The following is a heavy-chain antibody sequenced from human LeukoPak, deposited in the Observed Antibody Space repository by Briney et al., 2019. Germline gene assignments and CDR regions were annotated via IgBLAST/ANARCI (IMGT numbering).Heavy chain of an antibody. J-gene: IGHJ1*01. CDR1: GFTFSSYG. CDR2: IWYDGSNK. D-gene: IGHD6-13*01. CDR3: ARGGAAADLEYIQH. Sequence: GGSLRLSCAASGFTFSSYGMHWVRQAPGKGLEWVAVIWYDGSNKYYADSVKGRFTISRDNSKNTLYLQMNSLRAEDTAVYYCARGGAAADLEYIQHWGQGTLVTVSS. V-gene: IGHV3-33*01.